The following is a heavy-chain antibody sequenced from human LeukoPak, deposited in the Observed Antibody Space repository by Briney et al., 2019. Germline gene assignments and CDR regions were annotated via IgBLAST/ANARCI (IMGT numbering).Heavy chain of an antibody. CDR2: ISTRSTYI. V-gene: IGHV3-21*01. CDR3: ARALWFGETFPAY. J-gene: IGHJ4*02. D-gene: IGHD3-10*01. Sequence: GGSLRLSCAASGFTFSTYSMNWVRQAPGKGLEWVSCISTRSTYIYYADSVKGRFTISRDNAKNSLYLQMNSLRAEDTAVYYCARALWFGETFPAYWGQGTLVTVSS. CDR1: GFTFSTYS.